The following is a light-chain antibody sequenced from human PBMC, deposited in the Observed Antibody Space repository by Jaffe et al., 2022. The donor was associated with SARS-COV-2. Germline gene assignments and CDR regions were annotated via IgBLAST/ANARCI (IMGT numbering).Light chain of an antibody. CDR1: QTITSF. CDR3: QQSYSIPWT. CDR2: AAS. Sequence: DIQMTQSPSSLSASVGDRVTITCRASQTITSFLNWYQQKPGKAPKLLIYAASSLKSGVPSTFSASGSGTDFTLTISSLQPEDFATYYCQQSYSIPWTFGQGTRVDVK. V-gene: IGKV1-39*01. J-gene: IGKJ1*01.